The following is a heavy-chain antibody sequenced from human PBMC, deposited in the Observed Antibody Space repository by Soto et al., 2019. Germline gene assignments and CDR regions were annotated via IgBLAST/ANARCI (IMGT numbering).Heavy chain of an antibody. CDR2: IKQDGSEN. J-gene: IGHJ6*02. CDR1: GFTFSSYW. Sequence: EVQLVESGGGLVQHGGSLRLSCADSGFTFSSYWVSWVRQAPVKGLEWVGNIKQDGSENNYVDSVKGRFTICRDNATNSLYLQMNSRRAEDTAVYYCARIASTGRGWDVWGRGTTVVVSS. D-gene: IGHD6-13*01. V-gene: IGHV3-7*01. CDR3: ARIASTGRGWDV.